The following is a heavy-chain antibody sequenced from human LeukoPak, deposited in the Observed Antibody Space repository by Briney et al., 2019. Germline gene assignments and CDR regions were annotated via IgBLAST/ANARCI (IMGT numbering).Heavy chain of an antibody. D-gene: IGHD4-23*01. CDR2: IIPILGIA. V-gene: IGHV1-69*04. CDR1: GGTFSSYD. J-gene: IGHJ6*02. Sequence: GASVKVSCKASGGTFSSYDISWVRQAPGQGLEWMGRIIPILGIANYAQKFQGRVTITADKSTSTAYMELSSLRSEDTAVYYCARDGYGGLYYYYGMDVWGQGTTVTVSS. CDR3: ARDGYGGLYYYYGMDV.